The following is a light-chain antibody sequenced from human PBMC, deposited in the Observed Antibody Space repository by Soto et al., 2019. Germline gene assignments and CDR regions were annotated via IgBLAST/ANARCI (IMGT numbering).Light chain of an antibody. Sequence: DLRMTQSPSSLSASVGDRITITCQARQDIRNHLNWYQQKPGKAPKILIYDASNLEAGVPSRFDGSGSGTDFTFTINSLQPEDIASYYCQQYLNVLTFGGGTKVEIK. V-gene: IGKV1-33*01. CDR2: DAS. CDR3: QQYLNVLT. J-gene: IGKJ4*01. CDR1: QDIRNH.